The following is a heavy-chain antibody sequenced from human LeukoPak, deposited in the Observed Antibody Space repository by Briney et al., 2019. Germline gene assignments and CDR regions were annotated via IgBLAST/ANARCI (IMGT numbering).Heavy chain of an antibody. V-gene: IGHV4-39*01. CDR2: IYYSGST. CDR1: GGSISNTSYY. D-gene: IGHD2-2*02. Sequence: SETLSLTCTVSGGSISNTSYYWGWIRQPPGEGLECIGTIYYSGSTYYNPSLKSRVTMSVDTSKNQFSLKLSSVTAADTAVYYCANSRAELLHRYFDYWGQGTLVTVSS. J-gene: IGHJ4*02. CDR3: ANSRAELLHRYFDY.